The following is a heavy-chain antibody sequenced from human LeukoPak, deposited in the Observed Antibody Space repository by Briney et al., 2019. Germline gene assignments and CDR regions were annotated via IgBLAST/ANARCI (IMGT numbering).Heavy chain of an antibody. V-gene: IGHV4-59*01. D-gene: IGHD1-1*01. CDR3: ARLSTTGTWAFDI. Sequence: SETLSLTCSVSGGSISSYYWSWIRQHPGKGLECIGYVYYSGSTNYNPSLKSRVTISVDTSKNQFSLKLSSVTAADTAVYYCARLSTTGTWAFDIWGQGTMVTVSS. CDR1: GGSISSYY. J-gene: IGHJ3*02. CDR2: VYYSGST.